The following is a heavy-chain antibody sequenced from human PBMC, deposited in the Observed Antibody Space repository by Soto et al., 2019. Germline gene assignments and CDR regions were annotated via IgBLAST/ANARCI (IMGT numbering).Heavy chain of an antibody. D-gene: IGHD3-10*01. V-gene: IGHV1-2*02. J-gene: IGHJ4*02. CDR3: ARAQITMVRGPDY. Sequence: QVQLVQSGAEVKKPGASVKVSCKASGYTFTGYYMHWVRQAPGQGLEWMGWINPHSGGTNYAQKFHGRVNVTRATSISTAYMELSRLRSDDTAVYYCARAQITMVRGPDYWGQGTLVTVSS. CDR1: GYTFTGYY. CDR2: INPHSGGT.